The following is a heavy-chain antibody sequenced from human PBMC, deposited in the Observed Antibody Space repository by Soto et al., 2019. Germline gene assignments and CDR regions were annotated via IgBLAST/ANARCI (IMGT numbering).Heavy chain of an antibody. CDR2: IYHSGST. J-gene: IGHJ4*02. CDR3: ARAGYSGYDLTFDY. Sequence: SETLALACGFSGGSISSGGYSWSWIRQPPGKGLEWIGYIYHSGSTYYNASLKSRVTISVDRSKNQFSLKLTSVTAADTAVYYCARAGYSGYDLTFDYWGQGTLVTVSS. D-gene: IGHD5-12*01. V-gene: IGHV4-30-2*01. CDR1: GGSISSGGYS.